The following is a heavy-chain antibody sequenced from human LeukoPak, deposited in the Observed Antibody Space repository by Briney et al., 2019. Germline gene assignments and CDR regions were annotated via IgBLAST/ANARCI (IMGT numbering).Heavy chain of an antibody. CDR2: IYYSGST. D-gene: IGHD3-22*01. J-gene: IGHJ3*02. V-gene: IGHV4-30-4*01. CDR1: GGSIRSGDYY. Sequence: PSETLSLTRTVSGGSIRSGDYYWSWIRQPRGKGLEWIGYIYYSGSTYSNPSLRIRVTISVDTSKYQFSLKLSSVTAADTAVYYCARDIYDSSGFGVAFDIWGQGTMVTVSS. CDR3: ARDIYDSSGFGVAFDI.